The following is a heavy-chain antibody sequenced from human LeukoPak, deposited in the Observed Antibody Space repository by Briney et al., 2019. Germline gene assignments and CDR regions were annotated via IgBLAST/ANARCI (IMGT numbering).Heavy chain of an antibody. J-gene: IGHJ4*02. CDR3: AKDRPHYYFDY. V-gene: IGHV3-23*01. Sequence: PGGSLRLSCAASGFTFSSYAMSWVRQAPGKGLEWVSGTSGSGDSTYYADSVKGRITVSRDNSKNTLYLQMNSLRAEDTAVYYCAKDRPHYYFDYWGQGTLVTVSS. CDR1: GFTFSSYA. CDR2: TSGSGDST.